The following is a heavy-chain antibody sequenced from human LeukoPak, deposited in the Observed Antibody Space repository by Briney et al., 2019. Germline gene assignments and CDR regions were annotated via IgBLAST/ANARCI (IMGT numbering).Heavy chain of an antibody. J-gene: IGHJ4*02. Sequence: SETLSLTCAVYRGSFSGYYWSWIRQPPGKGLEWIGEINHSGSTNYNPSLKSRGTISVDTSKNQFSLKLSSVTAADTAVYYCARREYSYGYYYWGQGTLVTVSS. D-gene: IGHD5-18*01. CDR2: INHSGST. CDR3: ARREYSYGYYY. CDR1: RGSFSGYY. V-gene: IGHV4-34*01.